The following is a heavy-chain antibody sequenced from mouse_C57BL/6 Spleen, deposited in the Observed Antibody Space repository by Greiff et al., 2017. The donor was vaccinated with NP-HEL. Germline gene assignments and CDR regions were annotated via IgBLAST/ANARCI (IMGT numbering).Heavy chain of an antibody. CDR3: ARGRDYGRVPFAY. V-gene: IGHV1-54*01. CDR1: GYAFTNYL. Sequence: QVQLQQSGAELVRPGTSVKVSCKASGYAFTNYLIEWVKQRPGQGLEWIGVINPGSGGTNYNEKFKGKATLTADKSSSTAYMQLSSLTSEDSAVYFCARGRDYGRVPFAYWGQGTLVTVSA. J-gene: IGHJ3*01. CDR2: INPGSGGT. D-gene: IGHD2-4*01.